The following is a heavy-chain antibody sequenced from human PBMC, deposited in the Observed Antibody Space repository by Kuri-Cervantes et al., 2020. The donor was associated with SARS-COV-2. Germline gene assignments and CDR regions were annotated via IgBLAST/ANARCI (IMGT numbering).Heavy chain of an antibody. D-gene: IGHD2-2*01. CDR2: IYSGGDT. V-gene: IGHV3-66*01. CDR1: GFTFSSYE. Sequence: GESLKISCAASGFTFSSYEMNWVRQAPGKGLEWVSVIYSGGDTFYADSVKGRFTISRDNSRNTLCLQMSSLRAEDTAVYYCARDLDVIVPAAGQEIDYYYYYMDVWGKGTTVTVSS. J-gene: IGHJ6*03. CDR3: ARDLDVIVPAAGQEIDYYYYYMDV.